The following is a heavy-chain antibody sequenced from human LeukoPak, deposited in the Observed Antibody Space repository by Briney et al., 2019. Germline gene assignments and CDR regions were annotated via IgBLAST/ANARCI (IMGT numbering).Heavy chain of an antibody. CDR3: AKGSSRFLEHWWFDP. CDR1: GFTLSSYW. J-gene: IGHJ5*02. Sequence: GGSLRLSCVPSGFTLSSYWMHWVRQAPGKGLVWVSHVNGDGSSTRYADSVKGRFTISRDNSKNTLYLQMNSLRAEDTAVYYCAKGSSRFLEHWWFDPWGQGTLATVSS. D-gene: IGHD3-3*01. V-gene: IGHV3-74*01. CDR2: VNGDGSST.